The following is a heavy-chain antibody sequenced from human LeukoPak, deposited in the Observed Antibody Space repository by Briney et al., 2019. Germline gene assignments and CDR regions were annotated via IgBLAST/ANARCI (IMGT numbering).Heavy chain of an antibody. CDR2: IYDSGST. Sequence: SQTLSLTCTVSGASIRSGDYYWSWIRQPPGKGLEWIGYIYDSGSTYYNPSLKSRITISVDTSENRFSLKLSSVTATDTAVYYCASDCSGGSCYGAFDIRGQGTMVTVSS. V-gene: IGHV4-30-4*01. J-gene: IGHJ3*02. CDR1: GASIRSGDYY. D-gene: IGHD2-15*01. CDR3: ASDCSGGSCYGAFDI.